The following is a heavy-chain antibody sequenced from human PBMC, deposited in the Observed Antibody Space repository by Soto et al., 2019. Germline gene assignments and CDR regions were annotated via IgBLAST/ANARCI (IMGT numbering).Heavy chain of an antibody. CDR3: ARDHWYYDSSGTFDY. J-gene: IGHJ4*02. D-gene: IGHD3-22*01. CDR1: GFTFSSYA. V-gene: IGHV3-30-3*01. Sequence: QVQLVESGGGVVQPGRSLRLSCAASGFTFSSYAMRWVRQAPGKGLEWVAVISYDGSNKYYADSVKGRFTISRDNSKNTLYLQMNSLRAEDTAVYYCARDHWYYDSSGTFDYWGQGTLVTVSS. CDR2: ISYDGSNK.